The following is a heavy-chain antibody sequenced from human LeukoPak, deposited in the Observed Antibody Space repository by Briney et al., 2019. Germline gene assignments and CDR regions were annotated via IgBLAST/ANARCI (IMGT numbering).Heavy chain of an antibody. CDR2: ISSSSSYI. Sequence: GGSLRLSCAASGFIVSSNYMSWVRQAPGKGLEWVSSISSSSSYIYYADSVKGRFTISRDNAKNSLYLQMNSLRAEDTAVYYCARDHSLGGIVVVPAAYYYYYYMDVWGKGTTVTVSS. J-gene: IGHJ6*03. CDR3: ARDHSLGGIVVVPAAYYYYYYMDV. CDR1: GFIVSSNY. D-gene: IGHD2-2*01. V-gene: IGHV3-21*01.